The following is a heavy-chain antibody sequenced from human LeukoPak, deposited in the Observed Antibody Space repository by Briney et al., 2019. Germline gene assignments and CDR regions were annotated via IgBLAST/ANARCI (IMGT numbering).Heavy chain of an antibody. Sequence: PSETLSLTCAVYGGSFSGYYWGWIRQPPGKGLEWIGEINHSGSTNYNPSLKSRVTISVDTSKNQFSLKLSSVTAADTAVYYCARNYYYYYMDVWGKGTTVTVSS. CDR1: GGSFSGYY. J-gene: IGHJ6*03. CDR2: INHSGST. V-gene: IGHV4-34*01. CDR3: ARNYYYYYMDV.